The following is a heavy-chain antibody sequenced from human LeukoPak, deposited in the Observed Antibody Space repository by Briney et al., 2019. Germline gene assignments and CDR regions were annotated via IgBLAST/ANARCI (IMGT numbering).Heavy chain of an antibody. Sequence: GGSLRLSCAASGFTFSSYAMHWVRQAPGKGLEWVAVISYDGSNKYYADSVKGRFTISRDNAKNSLYLQMNSLRAEDTAVYYCARGDSLTSIDPWGQGTLVTVSS. CDR1: GFTFSSYA. D-gene: IGHD3-16*01. CDR2: ISYDGSNK. V-gene: IGHV3-30-3*01. J-gene: IGHJ5*02. CDR3: ARGDSLTSIDP.